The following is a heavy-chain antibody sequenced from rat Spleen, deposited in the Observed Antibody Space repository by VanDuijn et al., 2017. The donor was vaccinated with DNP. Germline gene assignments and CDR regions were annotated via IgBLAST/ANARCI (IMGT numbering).Heavy chain of an antibody. D-gene: IGHD1-11*01. Sequence: EVQLVESGGGLVQPGRSLKLSCVASGFTFNNYWMTWIRQAPGKGLEWVASISYEGSSTYYGDSVKGRFTISRDNAKSTLYLRMNSLRSEDTATYYCAREGDYGGYSAKFDYWGQGVMVTVSS. V-gene: IGHV5-31*01. J-gene: IGHJ2*01. CDR2: ISYEGSST. CDR3: AREGDYGGYSAKFDY. CDR1: GFTFNNYW.